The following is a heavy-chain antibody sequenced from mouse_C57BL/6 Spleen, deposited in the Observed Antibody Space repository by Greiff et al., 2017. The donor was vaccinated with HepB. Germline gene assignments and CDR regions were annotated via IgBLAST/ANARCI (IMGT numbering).Heavy chain of an antibody. Sequence: QVQLQQPGAELVMPGASVKLSCKASGYTFTSYWMHWVKQRPGQGLEWIGEIDPSDSYTNYNQKFKGKSTLTVDKSSSTAYIQLSSLTSEDSAVYYCARGYGSSYDWFAYWGQGTLVTVSA. J-gene: IGHJ3*01. CDR3: ARGYGSSYDWFAY. CDR1: GYTFTSYW. D-gene: IGHD1-1*01. V-gene: IGHV1-69*01. CDR2: IDPSDSYT.